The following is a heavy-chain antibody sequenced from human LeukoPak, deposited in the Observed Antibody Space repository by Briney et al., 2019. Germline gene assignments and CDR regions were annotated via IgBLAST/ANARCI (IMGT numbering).Heavy chain of an antibody. J-gene: IGHJ4*02. Sequence: ASVKVSCKASGYTFTGYYLHWVRQAPGQGLEWMGWINPNSGGTNYAQKFQGRVTMTRDTSISTAYMELSRLRSDDTAVYYCARLGVAARNFDFWGQGTLVTVSS. CDR1: GYTFTGYY. V-gene: IGHV1-2*02. CDR2: INPNSGGT. CDR3: ARLGVAARNFDF. D-gene: IGHD6-6*01.